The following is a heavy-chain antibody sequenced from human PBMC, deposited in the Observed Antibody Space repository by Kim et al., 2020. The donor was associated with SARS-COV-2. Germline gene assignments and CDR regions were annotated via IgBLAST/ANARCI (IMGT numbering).Heavy chain of an antibody. CDR2: IKGDGSAT. Sequence: GGSLRLSCAASGLAFSSYWMFWVRQPPGKGLLWVSHIKGDGSATVYADSVKGRFTVSRANAKNTLYLQLSTLRAEDTAVYYCATGNNWSFDYWGPGTLVTVSS. V-gene: IGHV3-74*01. CDR1: GLAFSSYW. J-gene: IGHJ4*02. D-gene: IGHD1-1*01. CDR3: ATGNNWSFDY.